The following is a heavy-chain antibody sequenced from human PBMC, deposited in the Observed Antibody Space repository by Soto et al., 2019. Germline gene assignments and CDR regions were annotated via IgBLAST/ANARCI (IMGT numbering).Heavy chain of an antibody. CDR2: SSGGGGST. CDR1: GFTFSLSA. Sequence: EVQLLESGGGFVQPGESLRLSCAASGFTFSLSAMSWVRQAPGRGLEWVSSSSGGGGSTEYADSVKGRFTISRDNSKDTVQLQMNSLRAEDTAVYYCAKGPEYDILTGCDYWGQGALVTVSS. J-gene: IGHJ4*02. V-gene: IGHV3-23*01. D-gene: IGHD3-9*01. CDR3: AKGPEYDILTGCDY.